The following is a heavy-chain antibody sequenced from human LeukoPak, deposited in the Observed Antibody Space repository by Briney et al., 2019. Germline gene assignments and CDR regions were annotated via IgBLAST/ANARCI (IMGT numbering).Heavy chain of an antibody. D-gene: IGHD7-27*01. CDR1: GFTFSSYA. Sequence: PGGSLRLSCAASGFTFSSYAMSWVRQAPGKGLDWVSAISGSGGNTYYADSVKGRFTISRDNAKNTLYLQMNSLRAEDTAVYYCARDLTGERDDWGQGTLVTVSS. CDR3: ARDLTGERDD. V-gene: IGHV3-23*01. CDR2: ISGSGGNT. J-gene: IGHJ4*02.